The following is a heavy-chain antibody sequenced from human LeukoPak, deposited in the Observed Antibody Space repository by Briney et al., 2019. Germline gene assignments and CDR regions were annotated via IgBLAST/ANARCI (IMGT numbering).Heavy chain of an antibody. J-gene: IGHJ6*03. CDR3: ARLRNDRSGYYYDYYYYYYMDV. Sequence: SQTRSPTCTVATGSITSSSYCWGWLRDPRGRGLEWIGRIYYSGSTYYNPCLKSRVTISVETSKNKFCLTLSALTTSDSATYYCARLRNDRSGYYYDYYYYYYMDVWGKGTTVTVS. D-gene: IGHD3-22*01. CDR1: TGSITSSSYC. V-gene: IGHV4-39*07. CDR2: IYYSGST.